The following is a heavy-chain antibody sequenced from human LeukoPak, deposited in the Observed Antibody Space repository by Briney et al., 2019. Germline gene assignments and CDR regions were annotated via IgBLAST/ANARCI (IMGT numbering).Heavy chain of an antibody. CDR2: ISYDGTDK. J-gene: IGHJ6*02. CDR3: ARIISVAGREDYYYYYGMDV. D-gene: IGHD6-19*01. CDR1: GFNFRSYG. V-gene: IGHV3-30*03. Sequence: GGSLRLSCAASGFNFRSYGMQWVRQAPGKGLEWVTLISYDGTDKYYAASVRGRFTISRDNSKNTLYLQMNSLRPEDTGVYYCARIISVAGREDYYYYYGMDVWGQGTTVTVSS.